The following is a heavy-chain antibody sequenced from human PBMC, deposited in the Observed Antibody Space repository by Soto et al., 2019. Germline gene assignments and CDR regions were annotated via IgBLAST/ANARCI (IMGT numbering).Heavy chain of an antibody. CDR2: INPNSGGT. J-gene: IGHJ5*02. CDR1: GYTVTGYY. CDR3: ARETSGYWYTGFVP. D-gene: IGHD3-22*01. V-gene: IGHV1-2*02. Sequence: QVQLVQSGAEVKKPGASVKVSCKASGYTVTGYYMHWVRQAPGQGLEWMGWINPNSGGTNYAQKFQGRVTMTRDPSISTAYMELSRLSSDDTAVYYCARETSGYWYTGFVPWGQGPLVTVSS.